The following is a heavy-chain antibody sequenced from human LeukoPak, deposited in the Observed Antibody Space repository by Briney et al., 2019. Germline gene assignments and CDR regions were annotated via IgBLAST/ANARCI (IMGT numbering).Heavy chain of an antibody. CDR1: GFTPTEHD. CDR3: AKDYCRGGNCPLPFFDS. CDR2: IIDVGDT. J-gene: IGHJ4*02. V-gene: IGHV3-23*01. D-gene: IGHD2-15*01. Sequence: PGGSLRLSCAVSGFTPTEHDLSWVRQAPGEGLEWVSGIIDVGDTYYADSVKGRFTISRDSSKNTLYLQMNSLRAEDTATYYCAKDYCRGGNCPLPFFDSWGQGTLVTVSS.